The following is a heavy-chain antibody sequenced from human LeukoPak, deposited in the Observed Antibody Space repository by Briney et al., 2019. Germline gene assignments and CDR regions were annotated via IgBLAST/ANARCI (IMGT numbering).Heavy chain of an antibody. CDR3: ARLQPNSGEWAFDI. Sequence: PSETLSLTCIVSGGSISSYYWSWIRQPAGKGLEWIGRIYTSGSTNYNPSLKRRVTISVDTSKNHFSLTLSSVSAADTAVYYCARLQPNSGEWAFDIWGQGTMVTVSS. D-gene: IGHD1-1*01. CDR1: GGSISSYY. J-gene: IGHJ3*02. CDR2: IYTSGST. V-gene: IGHV4-4*07.